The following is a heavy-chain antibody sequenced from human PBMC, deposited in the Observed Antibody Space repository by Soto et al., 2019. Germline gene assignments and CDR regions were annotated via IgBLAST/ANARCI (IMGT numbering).Heavy chain of an antibody. Sequence: GASVKVSCKASGYTFTGYYMHWVRQAPGQRLEKMGWINPNSGGINYAQKFQGWVTMTRDTFISTAYMELSRLRSVDTAVYYCASTATRGVGYYGMDVWGQGTTVTVSS. CDR3: ASTATRGVGYYGMDV. V-gene: IGHV1-2*04. CDR2: INPNSGGI. J-gene: IGHJ6*02. D-gene: IGHD2-15*01. CDR1: GYTFTGYY.